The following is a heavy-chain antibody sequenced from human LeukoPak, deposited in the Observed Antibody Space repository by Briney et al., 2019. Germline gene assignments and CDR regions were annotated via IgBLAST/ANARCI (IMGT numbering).Heavy chain of an antibody. CDR1: GYSISSGYY. CDR2: MYQSGNA. CDR3: ARGASSGYYYVPFDY. V-gene: IGHV4-38-2*02. D-gene: IGHD3-22*01. J-gene: IGHJ4*02. Sequence: PSETLSLTCSVSGYSISSGYYWGWIRQPPGMGLEWIGSMYQSGNAYYNPSLRSRVTMSVDTSKNQVSLKLISVTAADTAVYYCARGASSGYYYVPFDYWGQGTLVTVSS.